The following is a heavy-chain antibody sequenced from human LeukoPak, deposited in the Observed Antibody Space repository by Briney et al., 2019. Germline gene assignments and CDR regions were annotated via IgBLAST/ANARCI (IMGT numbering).Heavy chain of an antibody. CDR1: GGSIRSYY. J-gene: IGHJ4*02. Sequence: SETLSLTCTVSGGSIRSYYWSWVRQPPGKGLEWIGYIYYSGSTKYNPSLKSRATISVDTSKNQFSLKLNSVTAADTAVYYCASGSYYFDYWGQGTLVTVSS. V-gene: IGHV4-59*08. CDR2: IYYSGST. CDR3: ASGSYYFDY. D-gene: IGHD1-26*01.